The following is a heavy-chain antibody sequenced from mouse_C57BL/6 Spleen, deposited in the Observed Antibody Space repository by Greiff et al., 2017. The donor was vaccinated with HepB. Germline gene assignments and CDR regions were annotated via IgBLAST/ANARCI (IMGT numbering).Heavy chain of an antibody. D-gene: IGHD4-1*02. J-gene: IGHJ2*01. Sequence: EVKLQESGPELVKPGASVKMSCKASGYTFTDYNMHWVKQSHGKSLEWIGYINPNNGGTSYNQKFKGKATLTVNKSSSTAYMELRSLTSEDSAVYYCASPNWDGDYWGQGTTLTVSS. CDR1: GYTFTDYN. V-gene: IGHV1-22*01. CDR3: ASPNWDGDY. CDR2: INPNNGGT.